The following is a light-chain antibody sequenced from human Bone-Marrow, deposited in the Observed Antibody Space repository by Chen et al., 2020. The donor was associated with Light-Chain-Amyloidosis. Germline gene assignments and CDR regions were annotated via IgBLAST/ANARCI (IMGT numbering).Light chain of an antibody. J-gene: IGLJ3*02. CDR1: NIGSTS. CDR3: QVWDRSSDRPV. Sequence: SYVLTQPSSVSVAPGQTATMSCGGNNIGSTSVHWYQQTPGQAPLLFVYDESDRPSGIPERLSGSNSGNTATLTISRVEAGDEADYYCQVWDRSSDRPVFGGGTKLTVL. CDR2: DES. V-gene: IGLV3-21*02.